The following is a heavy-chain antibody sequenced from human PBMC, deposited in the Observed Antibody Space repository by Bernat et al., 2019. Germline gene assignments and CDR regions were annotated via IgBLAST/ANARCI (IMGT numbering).Heavy chain of an antibody. CDR3: ARDPITYCSSTSCYGYYGMDG. Sequence: EVQLVESGGGLVQPGGSLRLSCAASGFTVSSNYMSWVRQAPGKGLEWVSVIYSGGSTYYADSVKGRFTISRDNSKNTLYLQMNSLRAEDTAVYYCARDPITYCSSTSCYGYYGMDGWGQGTTVTVSS. V-gene: IGHV3-66*01. D-gene: IGHD2-2*01. CDR2: IYSGGST. CDR1: GFTVSSNY. J-gene: IGHJ6*02.